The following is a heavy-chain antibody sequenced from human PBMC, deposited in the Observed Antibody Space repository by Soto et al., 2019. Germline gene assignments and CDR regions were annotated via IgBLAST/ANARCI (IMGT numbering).Heavy chain of an antibody. CDR3: ARSDSSGYYFWFDP. Sequence: ASVKVSCKASGYTFTSYGISWVRQAPGQGLEWVGWISAYNGNTNYAQKLQGRVTMTTDTSTSTAYMELRSLRSDDTAVYYCARSDSSGYYFWFDPWGQGTLVTVSS. CDR2: ISAYNGNT. J-gene: IGHJ5*02. V-gene: IGHV1-18*01. CDR1: GYTFTSYG. D-gene: IGHD3-22*01.